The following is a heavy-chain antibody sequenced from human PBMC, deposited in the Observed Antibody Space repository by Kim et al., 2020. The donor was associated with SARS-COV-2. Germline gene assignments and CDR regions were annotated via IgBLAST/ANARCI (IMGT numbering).Heavy chain of an antibody. CDR1: GGSISSYY. J-gene: IGHJ6*02. CDR3: ARHYEWELLSGIYYYYGMDV. CDR2: IYYSGST. D-gene: IGHD1-26*01. Sequence: SETLSLTCTVSGGSISSYYWSWIRQPPGKGLEWIGYIYYSGSTNYNPSLKSRVTISVDTSKNQFSLKLSSVTAADTAVYYCARHYEWELLSGIYYYYGMDVWGQGTTVTVSS. V-gene: IGHV4-59*08.